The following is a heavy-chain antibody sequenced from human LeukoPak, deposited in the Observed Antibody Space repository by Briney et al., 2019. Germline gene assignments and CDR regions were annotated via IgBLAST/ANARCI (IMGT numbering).Heavy chain of an antibody. CDR2: IYHSGST. Sequence: SETLSLTCAVSGYSISSGYYWGWIRQPPGKGLEWIGSIYHSGSTYYNPSLESRVTISVDTSKNQFSLKLSSVTAADTAVYYCARDSLAQALGYPGYYYGMDVWGKGTTVTVSS. CDR1: GYSISSGYY. J-gene: IGHJ6*04. CDR3: ARDSLAQALGYPGYYYGMDV. D-gene: IGHD2-15*01. V-gene: IGHV4-38-2*02.